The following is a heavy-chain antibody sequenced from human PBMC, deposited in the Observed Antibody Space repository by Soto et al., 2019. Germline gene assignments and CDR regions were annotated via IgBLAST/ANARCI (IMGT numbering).Heavy chain of an antibody. CDR1: GFTFDDYA. CDR2: ISWNSGSI. Sequence: EVQLVESGGGLVQPGRSLSLSCAASGFTFDDYAMHWVRQAPGKGLEWVSGISWNSGSIGYADSVKGRFTISRDNAKNSLYLQMNSLRAEDTALYYCAKGHSSSWYNYWFDPWGQGTLVTVSS. CDR3: AKGHSSSWYNYWFDP. J-gene: IGHJ5*02. D-gene: IGHD6-13*01. V-gene: IGHV3-9*01.